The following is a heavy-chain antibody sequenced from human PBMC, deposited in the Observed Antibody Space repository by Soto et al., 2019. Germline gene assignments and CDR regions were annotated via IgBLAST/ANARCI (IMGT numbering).Heavy chain of an antibody. Sequence: PGGSLRLSCAASGFTVSSNYMSWVRQAPGKGLEWVSVLYSGGSTYYADSVKGRFTISRDNSKNTLYLQMNSLRAEDTAVYYCSGKTYKLTQDGFDIWGQGTMVTVSS. CDR3: SGKTYKLTQDGFDI. V-gene: IGHV3-66*01. CDR1: GFTVSSNY. D-gene: IGHD1-20*01. CDR2: LYSGGST. J-gene: IGHJ3*02.